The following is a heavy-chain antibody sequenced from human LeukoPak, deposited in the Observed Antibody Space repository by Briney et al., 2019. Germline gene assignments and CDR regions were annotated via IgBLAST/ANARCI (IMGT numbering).Heavy chain of an antibody. CDR1: GFTFEDYA. D-gene: IGHD3-22*01. CDR2: ISGDGGST. CDR3: AKVFNYYYESSGYAFDM. J-gene: IGHJ3*02. Sequence: GGSLRLSCAASGFTFEDYAMHWVRQAPGRGLEWVSLISGDGGSTYYADSVKGRFTTSRDNSKNSLYLQMNSLRTEDTALYYCAKVFNYYYESSGYAFDMWGQGTMVTVSS. V-gene: IGHV3-43*02.